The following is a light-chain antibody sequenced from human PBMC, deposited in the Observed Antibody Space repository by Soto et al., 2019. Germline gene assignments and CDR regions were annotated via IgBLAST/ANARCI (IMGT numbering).Light chain of an antibody. V-gene: IGKV3-15*01. Sequence: TVMTQSPATLSVSPGERATLSCRASQSVNNNLAWYQQKPGQAPRLLIYGASTRATGIPARFSGSGSGTEFTLTISSLQSEDFAIYYCQQHNDWPPVTFGQGTKVEIK. CDR1: QSVNNN. CDR2: GAS. J-gene: IGKJ2*01. CDR3: QQHNDWPPVT.